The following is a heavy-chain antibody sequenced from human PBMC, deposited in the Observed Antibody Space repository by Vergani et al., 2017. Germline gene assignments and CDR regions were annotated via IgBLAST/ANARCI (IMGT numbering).Heavy chain of an antibody. CDR1: GAYIRSSNYY. CDR3: ARHATVVWLLKLGGIDP. V-gene: IGHV4-39*01. Sequence: QLQLQESGPGLVKPSATLSLTCSVSGAYIRSSNYYWGWIRQPPGKGLEWIASIYYSGRTYYKPSLKSRVTISVDTSKNQFSLKLSCVTAADTAVYLCARHATVVWLLKLGGIDPGGKGIRLTVSS. J-gene: IGHJ5*02. CDR2: IYYSGRT. D-gene: IGHD4-23*01.